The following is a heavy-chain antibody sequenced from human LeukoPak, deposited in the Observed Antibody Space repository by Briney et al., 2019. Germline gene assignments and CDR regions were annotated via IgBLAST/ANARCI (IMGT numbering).Heavy chain of an antibody. CDR2: ISGSGDST. J-gene: IGHJ4*02. V-gene: IGHV3-23*01. CDR3: AKSSSSNCYSPHDY. CDR1: GLTYSSFA. D-gene: IGHD2-2*01. Sequence: GGSLRLSCTASGLTYSSFAMSWVRQAPGKGLEWVSVISGSGDSTYYAGSVKGRFTISRDNSKNTLYLQMNSLRAEDTAIHYCAKSSSSNCYSPHDYWGQGTLVTVSS.